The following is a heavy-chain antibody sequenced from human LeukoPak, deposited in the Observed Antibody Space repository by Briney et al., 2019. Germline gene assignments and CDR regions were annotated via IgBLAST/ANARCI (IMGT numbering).Heavy chain of an antibody. D-gene: IGHD1-14*01. CDR3: AREPYDRTGAFDI. CDR1: GGSISSYY. CDR2: IYTSGST. J-gene: IGHJ3*02. Sequence: SETLSLTCTVSGGSISSYYWSCIRQPAGKGLEWIGRIYTSGSTNYNPSLKSRVTISVDTSKNQFSLNLSSVTAADTAMYYCAREPYDRTGAFDIWGQGTMVNVSS. V-gene: IGHV4-4*07.